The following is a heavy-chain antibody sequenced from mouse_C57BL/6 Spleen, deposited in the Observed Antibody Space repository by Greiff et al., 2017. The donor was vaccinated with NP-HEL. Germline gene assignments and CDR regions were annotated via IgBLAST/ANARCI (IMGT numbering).Heavy chain of an antibody. D-gene: IGHD1-1*01. CDR1: GYAFSSSW. V-gene: IGHV1-82*01. CDR3: ARENYGSSYVWFAY. Sequence: AQLQQSGPELVKPGASVKISCKASGYAFSSSWMNWVKQRPGKGLEWIGRIYPGDGDTNYNGKFKGKATLTADKSSSTAYMQLSSLTSEDSAVYFCARENYGSSYVWFAYWGQGTLVTVSA. J-gene: IGHJ3*01. CDR2: IYPGDGDT.